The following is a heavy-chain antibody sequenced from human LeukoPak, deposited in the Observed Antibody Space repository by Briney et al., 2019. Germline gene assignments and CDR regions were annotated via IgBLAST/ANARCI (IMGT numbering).Heavy chain of an antibody. CDR1: GGSISSGGYY. D-gene: IGHD5-18*01. CDR2: IYYSGST. CDR3: AREVQVVDTAMATSSWFDP. J-gene: IGHJ5*02. Sequence: SQTLSLTCTVSGGSISSGGYYWSWIRQHPGKGLEWIGYIYYSGSTYYNPSLKSRVTISVDTSKNQFSLKLSSVTAADTAVYYCAREVQVVDTAMATSSWFDPWGQGTLVTVSS. V-gene: IGHV4-31*03.